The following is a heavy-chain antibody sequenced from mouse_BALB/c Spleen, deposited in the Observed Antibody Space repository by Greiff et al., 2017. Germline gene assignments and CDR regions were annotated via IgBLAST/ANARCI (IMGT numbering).Heavy chain of an antibody. CDR3: ARDRKRYFDV. V-gene: IGHV7-3*02. J-gene: IGHJ1*01. Sequence: EVQVVESGGGLVQPGGSLRLSCATSGFTFTDYYMSWVRQPPGKALEWLGFIRNKANGYTTEYSASVKGRFTISRDNSQSILYLQMNTLRAEDSATYYCARDRKRYFDVWGAGTTVTVSS. CDR1: GFTFTDYY. CDR2: IRNKANGYTT.